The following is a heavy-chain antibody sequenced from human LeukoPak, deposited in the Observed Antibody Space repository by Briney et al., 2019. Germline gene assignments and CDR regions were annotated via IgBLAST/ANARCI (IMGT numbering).Heavy chain of an antibody. J-gene: IGHJ4*02. Sequence: GGSLRLSCAASGFTFSNFAMSWVRQAPGKGLEWVSGINGRGGSTYYADSVKGRFTISRDNSKNTLYLQMNSLRAEDTAVYYCARDSGYSSSWAFDYWGQGTLVTVSS. CDR3: ARDSGYSSSWAFDY. CDR1: GFTFSNFA. V-gene: IGHV3-23*01. CDR2: INGRGGST. D-gene: IGHD6-13*01.